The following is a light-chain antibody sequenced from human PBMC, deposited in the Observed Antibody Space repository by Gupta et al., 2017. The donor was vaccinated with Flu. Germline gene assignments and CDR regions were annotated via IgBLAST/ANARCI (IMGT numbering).Light chain of an antibody. J-gene: IGKJ1*01. Sequence: EIVMTQSPATLSVSPGERATLSCRASQSVSSNLAWYQQKPGQAPRHLIYGASTRATGIPARLSGSGSGTEFTLTISSLQSEDFAVYYCQQYNNWPPTFGQGTKVEIK. V-gene: IGKV3-15*01. CDR3: QQYNNWPPT. CDR2: GAS. CDR1: QSVSSN.